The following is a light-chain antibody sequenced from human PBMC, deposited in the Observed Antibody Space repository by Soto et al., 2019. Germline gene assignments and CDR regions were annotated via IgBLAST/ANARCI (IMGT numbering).Light chain of an antibody. J-gene: IGKJ2*01. V-gene: IGKV1-5*01. CDR1: QSISSW. CDR2: DAS. Sequence: DIQMTPSPSTLSASVVDRVTITCRASQSISSWLAWYQQKPGKDPKLLIYDASSLESGVPSRFSGSGSGTEFIITIRSLQPDDFATDYCQQYKSYSYTFGQGTKLEI. CDR3: QQYKSYSYT.